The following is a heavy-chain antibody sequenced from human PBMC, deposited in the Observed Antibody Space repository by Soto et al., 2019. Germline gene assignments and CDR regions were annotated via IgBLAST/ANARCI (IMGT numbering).Heavy chain of an antibody. CDR1: GGSITRNNHY. D-gene: IGHD6-19*01. J-gene: IGHJ4*02. CDR3: ARLGSSGWYQGSYFDY. Sequence: QLQLQESGPGLVKPSETLSLTCIVSGGSITRNNHYWGWIRQSPGKGLEWIGSILYSGSTNYNPALKRRVTVTVETSKNQFSLKMSPVTAADTALYYWARLGSSGWYQGSYFDYWGQGTLVTVSS. V-gene: IGHV4-39*01. CDR2: ILYSGST.